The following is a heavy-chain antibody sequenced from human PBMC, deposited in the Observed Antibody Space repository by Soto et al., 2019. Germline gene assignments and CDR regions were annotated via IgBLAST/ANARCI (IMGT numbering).Heavy chain of an antibody. J-gene: IGHJ6*02. D-gene: IGHD6-13*01. Sequence: ASVKVSCKASGYTFTGYYMHWVRQAPGQGLERMGWINPNSGGTNYAQKFQGRVTMTRDTSISTAYMELSRLRSDDTAVYYCARDPGIAAAGTPYYYYGMDVWGQGTTVTVSS. CDR3: ARDPGIAAAGTPYYYYGMDV. CDR1: GYTFTGYY. CDR2: INPNSGGT. V-gene: IGHV1-2*02.